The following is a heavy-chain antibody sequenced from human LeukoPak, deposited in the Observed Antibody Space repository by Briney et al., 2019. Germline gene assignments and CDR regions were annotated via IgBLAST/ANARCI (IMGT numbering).Heavy chain of an antibody. CDR2: ISAYNGNT. Sequence: ASVKVSCKASGYTFTSYGISWVRQAPGQGLEWMGWISAYNGNTNYAQKFQGRVTITTDESTSTAYMELSSLRSEDTAVYYCASTRRTAMPSYYFDYWGQGTLVTASS. CDR1: GYTFTSYG. CDR3: ASTRRTAMPSYYFDY. D-gene: IGHD5-18*01. V-gene: IGHV1-18*01. J-gene: IGHJ4*02.